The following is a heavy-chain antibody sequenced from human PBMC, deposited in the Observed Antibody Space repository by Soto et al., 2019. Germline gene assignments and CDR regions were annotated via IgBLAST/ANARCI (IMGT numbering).Heavy chain of an antibody. CDR1: GFTFSSYG. V-gene: IGHV3-30*18. CDR2: ISYDGNNK. J-gene: IGHJ4*02. CDR3: AKITASS. Sequence: QVQLVESGGGVVQPGRSLRLSCAASGFTFSSYGMHWVRQAPGKGLEWVAVISYDGNNKYYADSVKGRFTISRDNSKNTMYLQMNSLRVEDTAVYYCAKITASSWGQGTLVTVSS.